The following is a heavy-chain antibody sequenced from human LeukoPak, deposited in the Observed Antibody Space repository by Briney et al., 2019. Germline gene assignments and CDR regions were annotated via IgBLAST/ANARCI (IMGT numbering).Heavy chain of an antibody. D-gene: IGHD6-19*01. J-gene: IGHJ4*02. CDR1: GFTFSSYA. V-gene: IGHV3-23*01. Sequence: GSLRLSCAASGFTFSSYAMSWVRQAPGKGLEWVSAISGSGGSTYYADSVKGRFTISRDNSKNTLYLQMSSLRAEDTAVYYCVKVGRIAVAGTGDYFDYWGQGTLVAVSS. CDR2: ISGSGGST. CDR3: VKVGRIAVAGTGDYFDY.